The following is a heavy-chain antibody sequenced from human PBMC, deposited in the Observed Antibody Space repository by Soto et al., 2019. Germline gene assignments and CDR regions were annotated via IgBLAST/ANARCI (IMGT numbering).Heavy chain of an antibody. CDR1: GFTFSNYA. CDR2: IDGSGRTT. CDR3: AKLRIPDAGVDGLFGY. Sequence: PGGSLRLSCAASGFTFSNYALSWVRQAPGKGLEWVSTIDGSGRTTYYADSVKGRFTISRDSSKNTLYLLMSSLRAEDTAVYFCAKLRIPDAGVDGLFGYWGQGTLVTVSS. D-gene: IGHD2-21*01. V-gene: IGHV3-23*01. J-gene: IGHJ4*02.